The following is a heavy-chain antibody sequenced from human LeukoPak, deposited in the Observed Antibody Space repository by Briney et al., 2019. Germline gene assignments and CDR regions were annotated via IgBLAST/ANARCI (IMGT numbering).Heavy chain of an antibody. CDR2: LSRGGGTT. D-gene: IGHD2-8*01. J-gene: IGHJ4*02. Sequence: GGSLRLSCTGSGFNFNMFAMNWVRQAPGQGLEWVSGLSRGGGTTNYADSVKGRFTNSRDKSKNMVFLQMNSLRPEDTAVYCCAKEQRIRHCSEGVCMEGYYFDYWGQGSLVTVSS. CDR1: GFNFNMFA. V-gene: IGHV3-23*01. CDR3: AKEQRIRHCSEGVCMEGYYFDY.